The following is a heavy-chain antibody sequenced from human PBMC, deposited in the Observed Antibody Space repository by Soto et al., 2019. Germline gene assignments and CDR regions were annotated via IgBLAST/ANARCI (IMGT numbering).Heavy chain of an antibody. Sequence: ASVKVSCKASGYTLTSYDINWVRQATGQGLEWMGWMNPNSGNTGYAQKFQGRVTMTRNTSISTAYMELSSLRSEDTAVYYCARAVVAPTNRDYWGQGTLVTVSS. CDR2: MNPNSGNT. CDR1: GYTLTSYD. J-gene: IGHJ4*02. D-gene: IGHD2-2*01. V-gene: IGHV1-8*01. CDR3: ARAVVAPTNRDY.